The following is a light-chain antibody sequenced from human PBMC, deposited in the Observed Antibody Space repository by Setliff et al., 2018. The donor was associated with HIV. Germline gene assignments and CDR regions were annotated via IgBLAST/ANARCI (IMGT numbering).Light chain of an antibody. CDR3: AAWDDGLNGYV. V-gene: IGLV1-44*01. CDR2: SNN. Sequence: QSVLAQPPSVSGTPGQWVTISCSGSSSNIGSNTVNWYQQLPGTAPKLLIYSNNQRPSGVPDRLFGSKSGTSASLAISGLQSGDEADYYCAAWDDGLNGYVFGTGTKVTVL. J-gene: IGLJ1*01. CDR1: SSNIGSNT.